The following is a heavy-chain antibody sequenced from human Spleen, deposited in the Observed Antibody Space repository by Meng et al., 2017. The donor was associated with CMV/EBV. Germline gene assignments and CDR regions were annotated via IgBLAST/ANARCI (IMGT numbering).Heavy chain of an antibody. J-gene: IGHJ6*02. CDR3: ARSVRSSTSCYYYGMDV. CDR1: GYTFTGYY. D-gene: IGHD2-2*01. V-gene: IGHV1-2*02. CDR2: INPNSGGT. Sequence: ASVKVSCKASGYTFTGYYMHWVRQAPGQGLEWMGWINPNSGGTNYAQKFQGRVTMTRDTSISTAYMELSRLRSDDTAVYYCARSVRSSTSCYYYGMDVWGQGTTVTVSS.